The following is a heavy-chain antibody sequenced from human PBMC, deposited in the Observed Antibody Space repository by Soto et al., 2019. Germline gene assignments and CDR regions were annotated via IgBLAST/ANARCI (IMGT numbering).Heavy chain of an antibody. CDR1: GGSIRSGGYY. Sequence: QVQLQESGPGLVMPSQTLSLTCTVSGGSIRSGGYYWTWIRQYPGKGLEWIGYIFYSGTTYYNPSLKSRVTISLGTSTNQFSLKLSSVTAADTAVYYCARQPTYDFWSPYYFDYWGQGSLVTVSS. V-gene: IGHV4-31*03. J-gene: IGHJ4*02. D-gene: IGHD3-3*01. CDR2: IFYSGTT. CDR3: ARQPTYDFWSPYYFDY.